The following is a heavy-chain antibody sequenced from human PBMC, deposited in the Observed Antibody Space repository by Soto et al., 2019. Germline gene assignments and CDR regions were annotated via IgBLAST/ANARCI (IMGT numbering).Heavy chain of an antibody. V-gene: IGHV3-9*01. D-gene: IGHD2-15*01. CDR3: VKDSYADFHRVLSTAEYFFDY. CDR2: ITWNSGKV. CDR1: GFTFDDYA. Sequence: GGSLRLSCTASGFTFDDYAMHWVRQGPGRGLEWVSGITWNSGKVAYADSVKGRFTIARDDDNNSLYLQMNSLRPEDTALYYCVKDSYADFHRVLSTAEYFFDYWGRGTLVTVSS. J-gene: IGHJ4*01.